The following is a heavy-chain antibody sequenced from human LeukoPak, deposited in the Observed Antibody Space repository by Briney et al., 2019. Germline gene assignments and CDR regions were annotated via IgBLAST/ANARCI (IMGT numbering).Heavy chain of an antibody. CDR3: AKDLLDKALAVAGTGEDDAFDI. Sequence: GGSLRLSCAASGFTFSSYAMSWVRQAPGKGLEWVSAISGSGGSTYYADSVKGRFTISRDNSKNTLYLQMNSLRAEDTAVYYCAKDLLDKALAVAGTGEDDAFDIWGQGTMVTVSS. CDR1: GFTFSSYA. V-gene: IGHV3-23*01. CDR2: ISGSGGST. D-gene: IGHD6-19*01. J-gene: IGHJ3*02.